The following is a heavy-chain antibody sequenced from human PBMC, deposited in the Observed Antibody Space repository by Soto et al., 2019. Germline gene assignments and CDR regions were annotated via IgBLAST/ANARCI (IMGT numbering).Heavy chain of an antibody. CDR2: ISAYNGNT. CDR1: GYTFTSYG. CDR3: ARDRLLELPLWFDP. V-gene: IGHV1-18*01. D-gene: IGHD1-7*01. J-gene: IGHJ5*02. Sequence: ASVKVSCKASGYTFTSYGISWARQAPGQGLEWMGWISAYNGNTNYAQKLQGRVTMTTDTSTSTAYMELRSLRCDDTAVYYCARDRLLELPLWFDPWGPGTLVTVSS.